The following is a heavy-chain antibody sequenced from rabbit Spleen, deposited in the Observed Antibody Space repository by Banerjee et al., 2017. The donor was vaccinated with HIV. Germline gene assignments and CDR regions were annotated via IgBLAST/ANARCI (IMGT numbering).Heavy chain of an antibody. Sequence: QEQLVESGGGLVKPGASLTLTCTASGFSFSSAYDMCWVRQAPGKGLEWIGCLYTGNAKTYYASWAKGRFTISKSSSTTVTLQMTSLTAADTATYFCARDAGSYDYIDVYFNLWGQGTLVTVS. CDR3: ARDAGSYDYIDVYFNL. CDR1: GFSFSSAYD. J-gene: IGHJ4*01. D-gene: IGHD8-1*01. V-gene: IGHV1S45*01. CDR2: LYTGNAKT.